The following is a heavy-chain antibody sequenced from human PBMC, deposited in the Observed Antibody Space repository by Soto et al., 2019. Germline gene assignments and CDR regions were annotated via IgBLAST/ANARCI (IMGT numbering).Heavy chain of an antibody. Sequence: ASVKVSCKASGGTFSSYAISWVRQAPGEGLEWMGGIIPIFGTANYAQKFQGRVTITADESTSTAYMELSSLRSEDTAVYYCARTTTWPFDYWGQGTLVTVSS. CDR2: IIPIFGTA. CDR3: ARTTTWPFDY. V-gene: IGHV1-69*13. CDR1: GGTFSSYA. D-gene: IGHD1-1*01. J-gene: IGHJ4*02.